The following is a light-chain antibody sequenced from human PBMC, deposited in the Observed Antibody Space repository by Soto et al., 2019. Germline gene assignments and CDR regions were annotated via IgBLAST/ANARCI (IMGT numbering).Light chain of an antibody. CDR1: QSISGW. V-gene: IGKV1-5*01. J-gene: IGKJ1*01. CDR2: DAS. CDR3: QQYKSYWT. Sequence: IQMTQSPSTLSASVGDRVSITCRASQSISGWLAWYQQKPGKSPKLLIYDASTLESGVPSRFSGSGSGTEFTLTISSLQPDDFATYYCQQYKSYWTFGQGTKV.